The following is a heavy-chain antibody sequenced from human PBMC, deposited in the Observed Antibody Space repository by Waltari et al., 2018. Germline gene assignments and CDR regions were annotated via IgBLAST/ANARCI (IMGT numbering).Heavy chain of an antibody. CDR2: INPAGSAT. V-gene: IGHV3-74*01. D-gene: IGHD7-27*01. J-gene: IGHJ4*02. CDR1: GFSFSGFW. Sequence: EVQLVESGGGLVQPGGSLRLSCAASGFSFSGFWMHWVRQAPGKGLEWVSRINPAGSATTSADSVRSRFTISRDNAQNTLHLQMNSLRVEDTAMYYCTRDNWGTSDYWGQGTLVTVSS. CDR3: TRDNWGTSDY.